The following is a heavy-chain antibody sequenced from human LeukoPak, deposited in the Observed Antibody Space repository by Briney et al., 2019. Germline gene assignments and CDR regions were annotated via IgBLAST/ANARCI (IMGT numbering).Heavy chain of an antibody. J-gene: IGHJ3*02. V-gene: IGHV4-38-2*01. Sequence: SETLSLTCAVSGYSISSGYYWGWIRQPPGKGLEWMGSIYHSGSTYYNPSLKSRLTISVDTFKNQFSLKLSSVTAAYAAVYYCARHETTPIGCSVFDIWGQGTRVTVSS. CDR2: IYHSGST. CDR1: GYSISSGYY. CDR3: ARHETTPIGCSVFDI. D-gene: IGHD5/OR15-5a*01.